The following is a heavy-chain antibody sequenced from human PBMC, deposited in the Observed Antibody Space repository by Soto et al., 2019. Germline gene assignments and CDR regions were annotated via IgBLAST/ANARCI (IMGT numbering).Heavy chain of an antibody. CDR3: ARHTAMVLFDY. V-gene: IGHV4-59*08. D-gene: IGHD5-18*01. J-gene: IGHJ4*02. CDR2: VYYSGST. Sequence: QVQLQESGPGLVKPSETLSLTCTVSGGTISNYYWCWIRQPPGKGLEWIGYVYYSGSTNYNPSLKSRITISIDMPKNQFSLNLSSVSAADTAVYYCARHTAMVLFDYWARGTLVTVSS. CDR1: GGTISNYY.